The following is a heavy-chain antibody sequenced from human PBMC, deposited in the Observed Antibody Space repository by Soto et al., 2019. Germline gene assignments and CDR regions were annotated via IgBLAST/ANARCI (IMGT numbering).Heavy chain of an antibody. CDR3: AMVDNYVTPTPQDV. J-gene: IGHJ6*02. D-gene: IGHD3-16*01. CDR1: GYIFVNYG. Sequence: QVQLVQSGDEVRKPGSSVKVSCKASGYIFVNYGIAWVRQAPGQGLEWMGWISHYSGNTHYASKVQGRLTMTTDTSTSTAYMDLGSRTSDDTAVYYCAMVDNYVTPTPQDVWGQGTTVPVSS. V-gene: IGHV1-18*01. CDR2: ISHYSGNT.